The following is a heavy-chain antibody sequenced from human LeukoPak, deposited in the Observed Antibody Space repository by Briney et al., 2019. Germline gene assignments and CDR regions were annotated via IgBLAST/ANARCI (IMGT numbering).Heavy chain of an antibody. CDR2: INPSGGST. CDR3: ARDYYDSSGYYLIAFDI. D-gene: IGHD3-22*01. J-gene: IGHJ3*02. V-gene: IGHV1-46*01. Sequence: ASVKVSCKASGYTFTSYYMHWVRQAPGQGLEWMGIINPSGGSTSYAQKFQGRVTMTRDTSTSTVYMELSSLRSEDTAVYYCARDYYDSSGYYLIAFDIWGQGTMVTVSS. CDR1: GYTFTSYY.